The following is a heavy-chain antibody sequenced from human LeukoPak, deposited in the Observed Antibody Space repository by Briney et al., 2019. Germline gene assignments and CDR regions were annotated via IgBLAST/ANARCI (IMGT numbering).Heavy chain of an antibody. V-gene: IGHV3-30*14. CDR2: ISYDGSNK. Sequence: GRSLRLSCAASGFTFSSYAIHWVRQAPGKGLEWVALISYDGSNKYYADSVKGRFTISRDKSKNTLYLQMNSLRAEDTAVYYCARRAGAYSHPYDYWGQGTLVTVSS. CDR1: GFTFSSYA. J-gene: IGHJ4*02. D-gene: IGHD4/OR15-4a*01. CDR3: ARRAGAYSHPYDY.